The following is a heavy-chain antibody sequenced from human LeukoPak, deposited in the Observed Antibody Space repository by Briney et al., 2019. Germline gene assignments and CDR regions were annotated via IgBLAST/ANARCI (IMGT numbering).Heavy chain of an antibody. J-gene: IGHJ4*02. V-gene: IGHV4-4*02. Sequence: KPSETLSLTCAVSGGSISSNNWWSWVRQPPGKGLEWIGEIYHAGSTNYNPSLKSRVTISIDKSKNQLSLKLSSVTAADTAVYYCATMVIFPFDYWGQGTLVTVSS. CDR3: ATMVIFPFDY. CDR1: GGSISSNNW. D-gene: IGHD5-18*01. CDR2: IYHAGST.